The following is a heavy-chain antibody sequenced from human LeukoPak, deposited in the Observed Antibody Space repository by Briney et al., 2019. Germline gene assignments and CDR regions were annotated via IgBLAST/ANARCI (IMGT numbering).Heavy chain of an antibody. Sequence: SETLSLTCTVSGGSISSSSYYWGWIRQPPGKGLEWIGSIYYSGSTYYNPSLKSRVTISVDTSKNQFSLKLSSVTAADTAVYYCASGGYGEPFDYWGQGTLVTVSS. V-gene: IGHV4-39*01. CDR2: IYYSGST. CDR3: ASGGYGEPFDY. D-gene: IGHD4-17*01. CDR1: GGSISSSSYY. J-gene: IGHJ4*02.